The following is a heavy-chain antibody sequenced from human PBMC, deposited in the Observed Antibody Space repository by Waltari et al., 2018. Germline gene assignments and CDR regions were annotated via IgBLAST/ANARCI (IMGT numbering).Heavy chain of an antibody. CDR3: AKGMGEDSSGYIEPLDY. CDR2: ISWNSGSI. D-gene: IGHD3-22*01. Sequence: EVQLVESGGGLVQPGRSLRLSCAASGFTFDDYAMHWVRQAPGKGLEWVSGISWNSGSIGYADSVKGRFTISRDNAKNSLYLQMNSLRAEDMALYYCAKGMGEDSSGYIEPLDYWGQGTLVTVSS. CDR1: GFTFDDYA. V-gene: IGHV3-9*03. J-gene: IGHJ4*02.